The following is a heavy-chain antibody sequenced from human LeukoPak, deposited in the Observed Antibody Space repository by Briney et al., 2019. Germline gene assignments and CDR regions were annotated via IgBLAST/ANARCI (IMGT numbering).Heavy chain of an antibody. CDR3: SKGPGARGHFNWFDP. D-gene: IGHD5-12*01. CDR1: GFSFSNYE. Sequence: GGSLRLSCAASGFSFSNYEMNWVRQAPGKGLEWISYITASSTTIYYADPVKGRFTISRDNAKNSLYLQMNGLRGEDTADYYCSKGPGARGHFNWFDPWGQGTLVTVSS. CDR2: ITASSTTI. J-gene: IGHJ5*02. V-gene: IGHV3-48*03.